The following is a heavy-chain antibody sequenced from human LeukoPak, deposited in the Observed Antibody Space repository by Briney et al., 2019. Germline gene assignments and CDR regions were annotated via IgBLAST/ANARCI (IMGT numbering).Heavy chain of an antibody. CDR1: GYTFTSYA. CDR3: ANLLYSGSYLR. D-gene: IGHD1-26*01. J-gene: IGHJ4*02. Sequence: ASVKVSCKASGYTFTSYAMNWVRQAPGQGLEWMGWINTNTGNPTYAQGFTGRFVSSLDTFVSTAYLQISSLKAEDTAVYYCANLLYSGSYLRWGQGTLVTVSS. V-gene: IGHV7-4-1*02. CDR2: INTNTGNP.